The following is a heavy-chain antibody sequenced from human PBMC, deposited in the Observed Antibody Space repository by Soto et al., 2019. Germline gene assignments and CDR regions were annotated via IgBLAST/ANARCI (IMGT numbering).Heavy chain of an antibody. Sequence: SVTLSLTCTVSGRSVSSGSYYWTWIRPPPGKGLEWIGYVYYSGSTNYNPSLKSRVSISVDTSKNQFSLKLSSVTAADTAVYYCARPPEYSNGETRTCFDPWGLGTLVTVSP. CDR3: ARPPEYSNGETRTCFDP. J-gene: IGHJ5*02. CDR2: VYYSGST. V-gene: IGHV4-61*01. CDR1: GRSVSSGSYY. D-gene: IGHD5-18*01.